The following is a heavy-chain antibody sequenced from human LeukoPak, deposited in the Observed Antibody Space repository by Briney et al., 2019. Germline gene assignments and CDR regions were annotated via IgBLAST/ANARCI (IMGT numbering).Heavy chain of an antibody. CDR2: INHSGST. CDR3: ARAMYSSSWYRRYFDY. Sequence: SDTLSLTCAVDGGSFSGYYWSWIRQPPRKGLEWVGEINHSGSTNYNPSLKSRVTISVDTTKNQFSLKLSSVTAADTAVYYCARAMYSSSWYRRYFDYWGQGTLVSVSS. D-gene: IGHD6-13*01. V-gene: IGHV4-34*01. J-gene: IGHJ4*02. CDR1: GGSFSGYY.